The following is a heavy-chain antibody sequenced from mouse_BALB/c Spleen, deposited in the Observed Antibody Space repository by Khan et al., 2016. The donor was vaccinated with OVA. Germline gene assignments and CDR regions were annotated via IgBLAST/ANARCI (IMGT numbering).Heavy chain of an antibody. CDR3: ARRNYFGYTFAY. Sequence: QVQLQQPGAELARPGASVKLSCKATGYTFTDYYINWVKQRTGQGLEWIGEISPGSGDTYYNERFKGKATLTADKSSSTAYMQLSSLTSEASAVXCCARRNYFGYTFAYWGQGTLVTVSA. CDR1: GYTFTDYY. CDR2: ISPGSGDT. J-gene: IGHJ3*01. V-gene: IGHV1-77*01. D-gene: IGHD1-2*01.